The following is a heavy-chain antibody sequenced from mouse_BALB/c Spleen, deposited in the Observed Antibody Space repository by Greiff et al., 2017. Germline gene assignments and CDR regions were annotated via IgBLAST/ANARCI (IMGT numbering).Heavy chain of an antibody. CDR2: INPSTGYT. CDR3: ARSRNRSFYFDY. D-gene: IGHD2-14*01. V-gene: IGHV1-7*01. J-gene: IGHJ2*01. Sequence: QVQLQQSGAELAKPGASVKMSCKASGYTFTSYWMHWVKQRPGQGLEWIGYINPSTGYTEYNQKFKDKATLTADKSSSTAYMQLSSLTSEDSAVYYCARSRNRSFYFDYWGQGTTLTVSS. CDR1: GYTFTSYW.